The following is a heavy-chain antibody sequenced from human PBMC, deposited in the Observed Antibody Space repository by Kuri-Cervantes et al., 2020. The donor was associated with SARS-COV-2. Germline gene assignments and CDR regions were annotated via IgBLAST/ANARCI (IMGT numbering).Heavy chain of an antibody. D-gene: IGHD2-15*01. V-gene: IGHV3-30*04. CDR1: GFTFSSYA. CDR3: ARDVGSYLDY. J-gene: IGHJ4*02. Sequence: GESLKISCAASGFTFSSYAMHWVRQAPGKGLEWVAVISYDGSNKYYADSVKGRFTISRDNSKNTLYLQMNSLRAEDTAVYYCARDVGSYLDYWGQGTLVTFSS. CDR2: ISYDGSNK.